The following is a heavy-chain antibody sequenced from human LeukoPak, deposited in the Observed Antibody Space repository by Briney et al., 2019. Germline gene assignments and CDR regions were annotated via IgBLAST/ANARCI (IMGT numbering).Heavy chain of an antibody. CDR3: TTEEWELLSDTPIAY. J-gene: IGHJ4*02. Sequence: GGSLRLSCAASGFTFGNAWMTWVRQVPGKGLEWVGRIKSEGSGGTTDYAAPVKGRFTMSRDDSKNTLYLQMNSLKTEDTAVYYCTTEEWELLSDTPIAYWGQGTLVTVSS. V-gene: IGHV3-15*05. CDR2: IKSEGSGGTT. CDR1: GFTFGNAW. D-gene: IGHD1-26*01.